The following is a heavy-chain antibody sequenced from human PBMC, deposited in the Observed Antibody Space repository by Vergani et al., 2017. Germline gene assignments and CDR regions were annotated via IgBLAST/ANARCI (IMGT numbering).Heavy chain of an antibody. CDR1: GGSISSYY. V-gene: IGHV4-59*01. CDR2: IYYSGST. CDR3: ARVERSGWSRGDAFDI. Sequence: QVQLQESGPGLVKPSETLSLTCTVSGGSISSYYWSWIRHPPGKGLDWIGYIYYSGSTNYNPSLKSRVTISVDTAKNQFSLKLSSVTAADTAVYYCARVERSGWSRGDAFDIWGQGTMVTVSS. J-gene: IGHJ3*02. D-gene: IGHD6-19*01.